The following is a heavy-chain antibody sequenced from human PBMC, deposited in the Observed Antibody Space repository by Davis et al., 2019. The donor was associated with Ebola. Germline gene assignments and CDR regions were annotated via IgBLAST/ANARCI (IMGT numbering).Heavy chain of an antibody. Sequence: MPSETLSLTCTVSGGSISSYYWSWIRQPPGKGLEWIGYIYYSGSTYYNPSLKSRVTISVDTSKNQFSLKLSSVTAADTAVYYCAREGGYCSSTSCYRGWFDPWGQGTLVTVSS. J-gene: IGHJ5*02. V-gene: IGHV4-59*12. CDR3: AREGGYCSSTSCYRGWFDP. D-gene: IGHD2-2*01. CDR2: IYYSGST. CDR1: GGSISSYY.